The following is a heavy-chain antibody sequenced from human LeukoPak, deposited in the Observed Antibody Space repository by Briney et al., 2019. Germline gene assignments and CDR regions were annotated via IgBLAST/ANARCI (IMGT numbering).Heavy chain of an antibody. V-gene: IGHV1-46*01. Sequence: ASVKISCKASGYTFTSYYMHWVRQAPGQGLEWMGIINPNGGGTNYAQKSQGRVTMTRDMSTSTVYMELSSLRSEDTAVYYCVRGYSSGLMDVWGKGTTITVSS. CDR3: VRGYSSGLMDV. CDR1: GYTFTSYY. CDR2: INPNGGGT. D-gene: IGHD6-19*01. J-gene: IGHJ6*04.